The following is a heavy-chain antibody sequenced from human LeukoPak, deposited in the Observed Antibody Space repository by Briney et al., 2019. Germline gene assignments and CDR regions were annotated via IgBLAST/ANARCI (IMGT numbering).Heavy chain of an antibody. CDR2: ITGSSSYI. Sequence: PGGSLRLSCAASGFTFSTYYMNWVRQAPGKGLEWVSFITGSSSYIYYTDSVKGRFTISRDNAKNSLYLQMNSLRAEDTAVYYCTRGHYGLDVWGQGTTVTVSS. V-gene: IGHV3-21*04. CDR1: GFTFSTYY. CDR3: TRGHYGLDV. J-gene: IGHJ6*02.